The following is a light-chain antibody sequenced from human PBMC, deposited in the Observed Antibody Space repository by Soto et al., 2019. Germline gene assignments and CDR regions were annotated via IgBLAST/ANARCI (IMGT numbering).Light chain of an antibody. CDR1: SSDIGAYNY. J-gene: IGLJ3*02. CDR3: TSYVGSDIWV. Sequence: QSALTQPPSASGSPGQSVTISCTGTSSDIGAYNYVSWYQQYPGKAPKLMIYEVSKRPSGVPDRFSGSKSGNTASLTVSGLQAEAEADYYCTSYVGSDIWVFGGGTKLTVL. CDR2: EVS. V-gene: IGLV2-8*01.